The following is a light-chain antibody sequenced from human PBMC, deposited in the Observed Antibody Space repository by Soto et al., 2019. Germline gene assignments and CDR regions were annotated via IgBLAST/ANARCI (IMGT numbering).Light chain of an antibody. J-gene: IGKJ1*01. Sequence: VLTQSPGTLSLSPGESATLSCRASQYVSSGYLAWYQQKPGQAPRLLIYGASTRAAGIPDRFSGSGSETDVSLSIRRLEQADFAVYYCHVYAGSHLWTFGQGTKVEVK. V-gene: IGKV3-20*01. CDR2: GAS. CDR3: HVYAGSHLWT. CDR1: QYVSSGY.